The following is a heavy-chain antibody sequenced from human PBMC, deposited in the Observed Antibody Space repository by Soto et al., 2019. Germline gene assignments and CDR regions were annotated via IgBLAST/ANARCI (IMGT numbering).Heavy chain of an antibody. Sequence: PGGSLRLSCAASGFIVSNNYMDWARQAPGKGLEWVSITYADGRAYYADSVKGRFTVSRDNAKNTLYLQMNSLRAEDTAVYYCEGEVWVGEVSWGRGTMVTVYS. CDR2: TYADGRA. V-gene: IGHV3-53*01. CDR3: EGEVWVGEVS. CDR1: GFIVSNNY. D-gene: IGHD1-26*01. J-gene: IGHJ5*02.